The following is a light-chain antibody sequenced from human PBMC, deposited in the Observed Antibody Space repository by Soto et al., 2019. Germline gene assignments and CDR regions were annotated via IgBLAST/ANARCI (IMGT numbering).Light chain of an antibody. V-gene: IGKV3-11*01. CDR3: QQRSNWPP. CDR2: DAY. J-gene: IGKJ2*01. CDR1: QSVSSY. Sequence: EIVLTQSPATLSLSPGERATLSCRASQSVSSYLAWYQQKPGQAPRLLIYDAYNRATGIPARFSGSGSGTDFTLTISSLEPEDFAVYYCQQRSNWPPFGQGTKLEIK.